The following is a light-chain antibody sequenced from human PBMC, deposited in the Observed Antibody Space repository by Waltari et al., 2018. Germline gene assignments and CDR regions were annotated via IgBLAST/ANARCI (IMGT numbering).Light chain of an antibody. CDR1: QGINTY. CDR2: AAF. CDR3: LQYNKYPRT. Sequence: DIQMTQSPSSLSASIGDRVTITCRASQGINTYLAWFQQKPGKAPKPLIHAAFRLQSGVPSKFIGSGSGTDFSLTISGLQPEDSATYYCLQYNKYPRTFGQGTRVEIK. J-gene: IGKJ1*01. V-gene: IGKV1-16*02.